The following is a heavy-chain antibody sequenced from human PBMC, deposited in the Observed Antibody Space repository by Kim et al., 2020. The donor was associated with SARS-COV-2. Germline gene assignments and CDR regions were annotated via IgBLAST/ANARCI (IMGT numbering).Heavy chain of an antibody. V-gene: IGHV3-11*01. J-gene: IGHJ4*02. CDR1: GFTFSDYY. CDR3: ARYCSGGSCYSPYFDY. CDR2: ISSSGSTI. D-gene: IGHD2-15*01. Sequence: GGSLRLSCAASGFTFSDYYMSWIRQAPGKGLEWVSYISSSGSTIYYADSVKGRFTISRDNAKNSLYLQMNSLRAEDTAVYYCARYCSGGSCYSPYFDYWGQGTLVTVSS.